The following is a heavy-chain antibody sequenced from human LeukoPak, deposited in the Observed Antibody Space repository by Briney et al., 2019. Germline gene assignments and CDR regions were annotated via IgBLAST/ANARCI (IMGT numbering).Heavy chain of an antibody. D-gene: IGHD3-10*01. CDR1: GFTFSSYS. V-gene: IGHV3-21*01. Sequence: GGSLRLSCAASGFTFSSYSMNWVRQAPGKGLEWVSSISSSSSYIYYADSVKGRFTISRDNAKHSLYLQMNSLRAEDTAVYYCARRVRGVIISYGMDVWGKGTTVTVSS. J-gene: IGHJ6*04. CDR2: ISSSSSYI. CDR3: ARRVRGVIISYGMDV.